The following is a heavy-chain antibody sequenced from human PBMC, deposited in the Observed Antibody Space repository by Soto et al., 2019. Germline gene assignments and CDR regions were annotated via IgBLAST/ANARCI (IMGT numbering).Heavy chain of an antibody. V-gene: IGHV1-69*13. CDR1: GGTFSSYA. J-gene: IGHJ6*02. D-gene: IGHD6-13*01. Sequence: GASVKVSCKASGGTFSSYAISWVRQAPGQGLEWMGGIIPIFGTANYAQKFQGRVTITADESTSTAYMELSSLRSEDTAVYYCARDGRAAAGGYGMDVWGQGTTVTVSS. CDR2: IIPIFGTA. CDR3: ARDGRAAAGGYGMDV.